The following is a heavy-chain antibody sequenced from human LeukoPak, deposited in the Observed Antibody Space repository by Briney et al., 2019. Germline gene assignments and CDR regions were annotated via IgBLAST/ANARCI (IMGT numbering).Heavy chain of an antibody. CDR1: GGSISSYY. Sequence: SETLSLTCTDSGGSISSYYWSWIRQPPGKGLEWIGYIYYSGSTNYNPSLKSRVTISVDTSKNQFSLKLSSVTAADTAVYYCARQSFGYFDYWGQGTLVTVSS. V-gene: IGHV4-59*08. CDR2: IYYSGST. J-gene: IGHJ4*02. CDR3: ARQSFGYFDY. D-gene: IGHD3-10*01.